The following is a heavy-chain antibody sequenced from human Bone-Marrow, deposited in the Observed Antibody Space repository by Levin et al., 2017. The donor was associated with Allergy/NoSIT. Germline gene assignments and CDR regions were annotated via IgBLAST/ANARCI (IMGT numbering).Heavy chain of an antibody. J-gene: IGHJ5*02. Sequence: GESLKISCAASGFTVSSNYMSWVRQAPGKGPEWVSVIYSGGSTYYADSVKGRFTIPRDNSKNTLYLQMNSLRAEDTAVYYCARGWFGELLSPWGQGPLVTVSS. CDR2: IYSGGST. CDR1: GFTVSSNY. CDR3: ARGWFGELLSP. D-gene: IGHD3-10*01. V-gene: IGHV3-53*01.